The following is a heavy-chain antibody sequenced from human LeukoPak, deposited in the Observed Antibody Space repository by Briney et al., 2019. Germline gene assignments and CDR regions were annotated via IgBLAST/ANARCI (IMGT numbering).Heavy chain of an antibody. Sequence: ASVKVSCKASGYTFTSYDINWARQATGQGLEWMGWMNPNSGNTGYAQKFQGRVTMTRNTSISTAYMELSSLRSEDTAVYYCARGGTYYDILTGYKDYYYYMDVWGKGTTVTISS. CDR1: GYTFTSYD. V-gene: IGHV1-8*01. J-gene: IGHJ6*03. D-gene: IGHD3-9*01. CDR3: ARGGTYYDILTGYKDYYYYMDV. CDR2: MNPNSGNT.